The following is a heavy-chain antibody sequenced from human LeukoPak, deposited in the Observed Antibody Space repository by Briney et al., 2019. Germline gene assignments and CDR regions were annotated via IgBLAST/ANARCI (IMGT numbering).Heavy chain of an antibody. CDR2: IHYSEST. J-gene: IGHJ3*02. CDR3: ASRSGSFSDALDI. CDR1: GGSIRSYY. Sequence: PSQTLSLTCTVSGGSIRSYYWGWIRQPPGKGLEWIGYIHYSESTKYNPSLKSRVTMSVDTSKNQFSLKLSSVTAADTAVYYCASRSGSFSDALDIWGQGTLVTVSS. D-gene: IGHD3-10*01. V-gene: IGHV4-59*08.